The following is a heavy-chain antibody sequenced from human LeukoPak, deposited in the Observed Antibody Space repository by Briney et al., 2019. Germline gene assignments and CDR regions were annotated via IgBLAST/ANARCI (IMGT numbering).Heavy chain of an antibody. V-gene: IGHV4-59*11. CDR3: ANLSYDSRGYYAYIDY. CDR2: IYYGGST. CDR1: GGSISRRY. J-gene: IGHJ4*02. D-gene: IGHD3-22*01. Sequence: PSETLSLTCTVSGGSISRRYWSWIRQPPGKGLEWIGYIYYGGSTNYNPSLKSRVTISVDTSKNQFSLNLRSVTAADTAVYYCANLSYDSRGYYAYIDYWGQGTLVTVSS.